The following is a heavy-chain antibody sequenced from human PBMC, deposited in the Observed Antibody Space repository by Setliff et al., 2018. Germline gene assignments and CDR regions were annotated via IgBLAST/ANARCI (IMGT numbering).Heavy chain of an antibody. V-gene: IGHV3-9*01. CDR2: SGSI. Sequence: SGSIGYADSVKGRFTISRDNAKNSLYLQMNSLRAEDTALYYCAKDTKGYLNQDAFDIWGQGTMVTVSS. CDR3: AKDTKGYLNQDAFDI. J-gene: IGHJ3*02. D-gene: IGHD1-1*01.